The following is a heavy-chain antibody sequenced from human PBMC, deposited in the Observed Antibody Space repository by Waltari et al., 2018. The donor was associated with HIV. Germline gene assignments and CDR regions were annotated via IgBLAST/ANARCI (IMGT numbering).Heavy chain of an antibody. J-gene: IGHJ4*02. D-gene: IGHD3-10*01. Sequence: QVQLQESGPGLLKPSETLSLTCSVSGDSMTSYYCAWTRQPPGKGLEGIGYIYSSGSASYSPSLQSRLTISVDTSKNQFSLKLSSVTAADTAVYYCARYGSGHRHFGYWGQGTLVIVSS. CDR1: GDSMTSYY. CDR2: IYSSGSA. CDR3: ARYGSGHRHFGY. V-gene: IGHV4-59*01.